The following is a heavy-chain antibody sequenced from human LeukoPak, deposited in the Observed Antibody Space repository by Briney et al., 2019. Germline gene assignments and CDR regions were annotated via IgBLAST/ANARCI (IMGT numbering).Heavy chain of an antibody. CDR3: ASAARITMIVVVNTLDY. J-gene: IGHJ4*02. Sequence: GGSLRLSCAASGFTFSSYAMHWVRQAPGKGLEWVAVISYDGSNKYYADSVKGRFTISRDNSKDTLYLQMNSLRAEDTAVYYCASAARITMIVVVNTLDYWGQGTLVTVSS. D-gene: IGHD3-22*01. CDR1: GFTFSSYA. CDR2: ISYDGSNK. V-gene: IGHV3-30-3*01.